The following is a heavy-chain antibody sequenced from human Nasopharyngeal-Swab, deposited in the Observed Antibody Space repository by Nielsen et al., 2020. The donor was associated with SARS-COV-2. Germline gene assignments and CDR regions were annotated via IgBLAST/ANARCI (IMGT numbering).Heavy chain of an antibody. V-gene: IGHV3-30-3*01. CDR2: ISYDGPNK. CDR1: GFTFSIYA. Sequence: GGSLRLSCAASGFTFSIYAMNWVSQAAGKGLEWVAVISYDGPNKYYADSVKGRFTVSRDNSKNTLYLQMNSLRAEDTAVYYCARPRRELRVYYGMDVWGQGTTVTVSS. CDR3: ARPRRELRVYYGMDV. J-gene: IGHJ6*02. D-gene: IGHD1-7*01.